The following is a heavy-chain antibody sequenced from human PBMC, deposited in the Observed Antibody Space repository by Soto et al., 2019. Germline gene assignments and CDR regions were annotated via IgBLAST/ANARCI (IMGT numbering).Heavy chain of an antibody. CDR3: IRDLRSGDF. V-gene: IGHV3-74*01. CDR2: IAGEGIST. Sequence: EVQLVESGGGLVQPGGSLRLSWAASGFTFSRYWMHWVRQAPGKGLVWVSRIAGEGISTNYADSVKGRFTASRDNAKNTVYLEMSSLRAEDTAVYYCIRDLRSGDFWGQGTLVTVSS. J-gene: IGHJ4*02. D-gene: IGHD3-3*01. CDR1: GFTFSRYW.